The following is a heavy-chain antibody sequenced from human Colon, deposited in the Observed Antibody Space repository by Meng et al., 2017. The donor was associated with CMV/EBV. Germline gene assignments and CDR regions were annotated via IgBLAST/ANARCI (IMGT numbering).Heavy chain of an antibody. Sequence: VKVSCKASGYSFSAYYIHWVRQAPGQGLEWMGWINPNSGGPNYAQKFQGRVTMTRDTSISTAYMELSRLRSDDTAVYYCARESSGWFDYWGQGTLVTVSS. V-gene: IGHV1-2*02. CDR2: INPNSGGP. D-gene: IGHD6-19*01. CDR1: GYSFSAYY. CDR3: ARESSGWFDY. J-gene: IGHJ4*02.